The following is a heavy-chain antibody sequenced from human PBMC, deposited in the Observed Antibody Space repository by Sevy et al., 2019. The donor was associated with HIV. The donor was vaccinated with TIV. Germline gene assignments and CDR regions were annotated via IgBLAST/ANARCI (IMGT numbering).Heavy chain of an antibody. V-gene: IGHV3-23*01. CDR1: GFMFSSYA. CDR3: AKDLGYCTNGVCYRGGSYFDY. CDR2: ISGRGVST. D-gene: IGHD2-8*01. J-gene: IGHJ4*02. Sequence: GGSLRLSCETSGFMFSSYAMSWVRQAPGKGLEWVSLISGRGVSTYYADSVKGRFTISRDNSENILYLQMNSLRAEDTAVYYCAKDLGYCTNGVCYRGGSYFDYWGQGTLVTVSS.